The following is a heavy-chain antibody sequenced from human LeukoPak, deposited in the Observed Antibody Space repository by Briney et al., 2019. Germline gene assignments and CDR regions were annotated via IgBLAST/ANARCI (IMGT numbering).Heavy chain of an antibody. CDR2: ISRDGSSK. CDR1: GFTFSTYD. D-gene: IGHD6-19*01. V-gene: IGHV3-30*18. Sequence: RRSLRLSCAASGFTFSTYDMHWVRQAPRKGLEWVAMISRDGSSKYYADSVKGRFTISRDNSKNTVYLQMTSLRAEDTAVYFCAKGWSSGWLDYWGQGTLVTVSS. CDR3: AKGWSSGWLDY. J-gene: IGHJ4*02.